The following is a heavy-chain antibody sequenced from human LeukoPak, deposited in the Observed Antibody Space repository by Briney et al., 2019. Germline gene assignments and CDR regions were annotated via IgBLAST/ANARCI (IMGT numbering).Heavy chain of an antibody. CDR2: ITPILGVA. Sequence: VASVKVSCKASGGTFSSYIISWVRPAPGQGLEWMGMITPILGVANYAQKFQGRVTITADKSTSTAYMELSSLRSEHTALYFCARVTSSEGCIDPWGQGTLVTVSS. CDR3: ARVTSSEGCIDP. J-gene: IGHJ5*02. D-gene: IGHD6-6*01. V-gene: IGHV1-69*02. CDR1: GGTFSSYI.